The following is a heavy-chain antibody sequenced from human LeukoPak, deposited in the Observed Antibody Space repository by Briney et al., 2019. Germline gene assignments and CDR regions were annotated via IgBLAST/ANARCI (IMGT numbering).Heavy chain of an antibody. CDR1: GFTFSAYY. J-gene: IGHJ6*03. Sequence: GGSLRLSCAASGFTFSAYYMSWLRQAPGKGLEGGSYISSSGSTIYYADSVKGRFTISRDNAKNSLYLQMNSLRAEDTAVYYCARRGILEWLLSRENYYYYMDVWGKGTTVTVSS. D-gene: IGHD3-3*01. CDR3: ARRGILEWLLSRENYYYYMDV. CDR2: ISSSGSTI. V-gene: IGHV3-11*04.